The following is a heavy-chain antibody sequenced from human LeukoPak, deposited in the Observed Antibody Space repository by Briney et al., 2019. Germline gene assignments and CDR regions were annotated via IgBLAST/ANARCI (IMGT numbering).Heavy chain of an antibody. Sequence: PSQTLSLTCSVSGASISTGDCYWTWIRQHPGKGLEWIGYIFYSGSTYYNPSLKSRLSISMDTSKNQFSLKLNSVTAADTAFYYCARQGNGWFFVDSWGQGTLVTVSS. CDR2: IFYSGST. J-gene: IGHJ4*02. CDR1: GASISTGDCY. CDR3: ARQGNGWFFVDS. D-gene: IGHD6-19*01. V-gene: IGHV4-31*03.